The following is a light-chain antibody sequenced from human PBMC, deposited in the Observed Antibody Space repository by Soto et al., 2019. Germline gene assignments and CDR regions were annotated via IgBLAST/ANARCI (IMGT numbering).Light chain of an antibody. Sequence: QLVLTQPRSVSGSPGQSVTISCARVTGDHVSWYQQHPGKAPKVMIYDVSKRPSGVPDRFSGSKSGSTASLTISGLQAEDEADYHCCSSAGSYILLFGGGTKLTVL. V-gene: IGLV2-11*01. CDR1: TGDH. CDR2: DVS. J-gene: IGLJ3*02. CDR3: CSSAGSYILL.